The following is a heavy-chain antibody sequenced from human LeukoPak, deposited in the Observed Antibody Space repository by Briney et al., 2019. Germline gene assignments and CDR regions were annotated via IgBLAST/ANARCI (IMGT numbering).Heavy chain of an antibody. CDR1: GFTVSSNY. CDR3: AREGLAVAATWYFDY. Sequence: GGSLRLSCAASGFTVSSNYMSWVRQAPGKGLEWVSVIYSGGSTYYADSVKGRFTISRDNSKNTLYLQMNSLRAEDTAVYYCAREGLAVAATWYFDYWGQGTLVTVSS. D-gene: IGHD6-19*01. CDR2: IYSGGST. J-gene: IGHJ4*02. V-gene: IGHV3-66*01.